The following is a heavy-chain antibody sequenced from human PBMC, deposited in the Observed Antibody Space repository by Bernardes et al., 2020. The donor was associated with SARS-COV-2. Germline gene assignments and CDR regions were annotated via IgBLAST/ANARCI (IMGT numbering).Heavy chain of an antibody. CDR1: GYTFTSYG. CDR2: ISAYNGNT. V-gene: IGHV1-18*04. CDR3: ARWDILRFPPLHYYYYYGMDV. J-gene: IGHJ6*02. D-gene: IGHD3-3*01. Sequence: ASVKVSCKASGYTFTSYGISWVRQAPGQGLEWMGWISAYNGNTNYAQKLQGRVTMTTDTSTSTAYMELRSLRSDDTAVYYCARWDILRFPPLHYYYYYGMDVWGQGTTVTVSS.